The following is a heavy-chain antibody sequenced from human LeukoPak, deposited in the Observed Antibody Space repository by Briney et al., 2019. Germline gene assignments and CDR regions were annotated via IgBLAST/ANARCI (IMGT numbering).Heavy chain of an antibody. V-gene: IGHV1-2*02. J-gene: IGHJ5*02. CDR3: ARDLSTAMRYSGSPPWFDP. CDR2: INPNSGGT. D-gene: IGHD5-12*01. CDR1: GYTFTGYY. Sequence: GASVKVSCKASGYTFTGYYMHWVRQAPGQGLEWMGWINPNSGGTNYAQKFQGRVTMTRDMSISTAYMELSRLRSDDTAVYYCARDLSTAMRYSGSPPWFDPWGQGTLVTVSS.